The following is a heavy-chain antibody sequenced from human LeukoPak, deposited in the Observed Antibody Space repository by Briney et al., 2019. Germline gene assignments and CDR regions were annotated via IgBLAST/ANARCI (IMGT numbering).Heavy chain of an antibody. J-gene: IGHJ4*02. CDR1: GGSISSSSYY. CDR3: ARNNPNSLYDFWSGYYGYFDY. D-gene: IGHD3-3*01. V-gene: IGHV4-39*01. CDR2: IYYSGST. Sequence: SETLSLTCTVSGGSISSSSYYWGWIRQPPGKGLEWIGSIYYSGSTYYNPSLKSRVTISVDTSKNQFSLKLSSVTAADTAVYYCARNNPNSLYDFWSGYYGYFDYWGQGTLVTVSS.